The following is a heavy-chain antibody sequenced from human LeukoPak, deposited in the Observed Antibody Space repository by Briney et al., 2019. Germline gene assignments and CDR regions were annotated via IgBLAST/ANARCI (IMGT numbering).Heavy chain of an antibody. J-gene: IGHJ6*03. D-gene: IGHD5-24*01. CDR1: GGTFSSYA. V-gene: IGHV1-69*05. CDR3: ARGVPIRDYYYYYMDV. Sequence: GASVKVSCKASGGTFSSYAISWVRQAPGQGLEWMGRIIPIFGTANYAQKFQGRVTITTDESTSTAYMELSSLRSEDTAVYYYARGVPIRDYYYYYMDVWGKGTTVTVSS. CDR2: IIPIFGTA.